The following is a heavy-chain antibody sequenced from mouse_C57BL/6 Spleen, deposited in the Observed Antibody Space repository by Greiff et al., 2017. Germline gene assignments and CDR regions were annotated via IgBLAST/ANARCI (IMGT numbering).Heavy chain of an antibody. Sequence: QVHVKQSGAELARPGASVKMSCKASGYTFTSYTMHWVKQRPGQGLEWIGYINPSSGYTKYNQKFKDKATLTADKSSSTAYMQLSSLTSEDSAVYYCARGGGGGYFDVWGTGTTGTVSS. J-gene: IGHJ1*03. CDR2: INPSSGYT. CDR3: ARGGGGGYFDV. V-gene: IGHV1-4*01. CDR1: GYTFTSYT.